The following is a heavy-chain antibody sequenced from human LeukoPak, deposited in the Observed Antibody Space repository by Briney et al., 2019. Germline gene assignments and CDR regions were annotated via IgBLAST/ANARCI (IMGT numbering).Heavy chain of an antibody. V-gene: IGHV3-23*01. CDR2: ISGSGGST. CDR1: GFTFSSYA. J-gene: IGHJ5*02. CDR3: AKEITIFGLANWFDP. Sequence: GGSLRLSCAASGFTFSSYAMSWVRQAPGKGLEWVSAISGSGGSTYYADSVKGRFTISRDDSKNTLYLQMNSLRAEDTAVYYCAKEITIFGLANWFDPWGQGTLVTVSS. D-gene: IGHD3-3*01.